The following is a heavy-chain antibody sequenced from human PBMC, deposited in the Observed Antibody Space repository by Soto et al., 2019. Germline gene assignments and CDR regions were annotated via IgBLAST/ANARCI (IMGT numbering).Heavy chain of an antibody. D-gene: IGHD2-15*01. Sequence: QLQLQESGSGLVKPSQTLSLTCAVSGGSISSGGYSWSWIRQPPGKGLEWIGYIYHSGSTYYNPSLKGQVTISGHRSKNQVSLKLSSGTAADTAVYYCARGYCSGGSCKSTYNWFDPWGQGTLVTVSS. CDR3: ARGYCSGGSCKSTYNWFDP. V-gene: IGHV4-30-2*01. J-gene: IGHJ5*02. CDR2: IYHSGST. CDR1: GGSISSGGYS.